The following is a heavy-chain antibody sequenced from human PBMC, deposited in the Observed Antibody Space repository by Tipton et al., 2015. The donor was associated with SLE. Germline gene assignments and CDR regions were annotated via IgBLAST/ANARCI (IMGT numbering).Heavy chain of an antibody. Sequence: SLRLSCAASGFTFSSYWMSWVRQAPGKGLEWVANIKQDGSEKYYVDSVKGRFTISRDNAKNSLYLQMNSLRAEDTAVYYCARAGSSWSDYYFYYGMDVWGQGTTVTVSS. V-gene: IGHV3-7*01. D-gene: IGHD6-13*01. CDR1: GFTFSSYW. CDR2: IKQDGSEK. CDR3: ARAGSSWSDYYFYYGMDV. J-gene: IGHJ6*02.